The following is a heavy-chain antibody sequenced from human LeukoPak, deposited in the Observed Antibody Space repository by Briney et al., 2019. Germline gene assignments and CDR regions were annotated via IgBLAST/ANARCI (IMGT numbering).Heavy chain of an antibody. V-gene: IGHV4-39*01. D-gene: IGHD6-19*01. CDR3: ASRSGWYRSFDY. CDR2: IYYSGST. Sequence: SETLSLTCTVSGGSISSSSYYWGWIRQPPGKGLEWIGSIYYSGSTYYNPSLKSRVTISVDTSKNQFSLKLSSVTAADTAVYYRASRSGWYRSFDYWGQGTLVTVSS. J-gene: IGHJ4*02. CDR1: GGSISSSSYY.